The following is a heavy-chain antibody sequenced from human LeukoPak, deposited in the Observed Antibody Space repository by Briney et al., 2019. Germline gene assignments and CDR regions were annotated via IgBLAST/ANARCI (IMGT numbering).Heavy chain of an antibody. Sequence: SVKVSCKASGGTFSSYAISWVRQAPGQGLEWMGRIIPIFGTANYAQKFQGRVTITADESTSTAYMELSSLRSEDTAVYYCAREANPGEYSSSMGGWGQGTLVTVSS. CDR1: GGTFSSYA. V-gene: IGHV1-69*15. J-gene: IGHJ4*02. D-gene: IGHD6-6*01. CDR3: AREANPGEYSSSMGG. CDR2: IIPIFGTA.